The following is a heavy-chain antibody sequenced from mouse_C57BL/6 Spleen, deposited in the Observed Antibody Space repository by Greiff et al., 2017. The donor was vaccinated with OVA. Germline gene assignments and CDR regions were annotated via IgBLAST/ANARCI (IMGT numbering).Heavy chain of an antibody. CDR1: GFTFSDYY. V-gene: IGHV5-12*01. J-gene: IGHJ2*01. Sequence: EVKLVESGGGLVQPGGSLKLSCAASGFTFSDYYMYWVRQTPEKRLEWVAYISNGGGSTYYPDTVKGRFTISRDNAKNTLYLQMSRLKSEDTAMYYCARWGTTFDYWGQGTTLTVSS. D-gene: IGHD1-1*01. CDR2: ISNGGGST. CDR3: ARWGTTFDY.